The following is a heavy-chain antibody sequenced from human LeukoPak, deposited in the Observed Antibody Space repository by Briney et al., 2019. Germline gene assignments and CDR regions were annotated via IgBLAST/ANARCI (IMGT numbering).Heavy chain of an antibody. V-gene: IGHV4-59*08. Sequence: SETLSLTCTVSGGSISSYYWSWSREPPGQGREWMGYIYYSGRTNYNPSLKSRVTISVDTSKNQFSLKLSSVTATDTAVYYCARQARYSGSYTNFWDFDYWGQGTLVTVSS. CDR1: GGSISSYY. J-gene: IGHJ4*02. CDR2: IYYSGRT. CDR3: ARQARYSGSYTNFWDFDY. D-gene: IGHD1-26*01.